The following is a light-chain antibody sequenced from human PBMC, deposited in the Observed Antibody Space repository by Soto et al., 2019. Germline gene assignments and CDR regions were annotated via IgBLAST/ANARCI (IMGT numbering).Light chain of an antibody. CDR3: QVWDSSIDHQVV. J-gene: IGLJ2*01. CDR1: DIGSKN. CDR2: DVR. V-gene: IGLV3-21*02. Sequence: SYELTQTPSVSVAPGQTARITCGGPDIGSKNVHWYQQKPGQAPVLVVYDVRDRPSGIPERFSGSSSGNTATLTISRVEAGDEADYYCQVWDSSIDHQVVFGGGTKLTVL.